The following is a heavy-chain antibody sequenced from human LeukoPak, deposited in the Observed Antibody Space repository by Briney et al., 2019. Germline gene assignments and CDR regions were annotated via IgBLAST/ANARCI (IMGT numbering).Heavy chain of an antibody. CDR1: GFSFSNSW. J-gene: IGHJ3*02. CDR2: IKKDGSEK. CDR3: ASQDSNNAFEI. D-gene: IGHD3-22*01. Sequence: PGGSLRLSCAASGFSFSNSWMSWVRQAPGKGLEWMANIKKDGSEKIYGDSVKGRLTISRDNAKSSLFLQMNSLRPEDTAVYYCASQDSNNAFEIWGQGTKVTVSS. V-gene: IGHV3-7*01.